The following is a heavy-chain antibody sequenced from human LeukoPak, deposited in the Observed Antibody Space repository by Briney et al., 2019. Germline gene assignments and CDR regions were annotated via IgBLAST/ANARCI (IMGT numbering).Heavy chain of an antibody. J-gene: IGHJ4*02. CDR3: ARVDIVAHSFDY. D-gene: IGHD5-12*01. V-gene: IGHV3-21*01. Sequence: GGSLRLSCAASGFTFSSYSMNWVRQAPGKGLEWVSSISSSSSYIYYADSVKGRFTISRDNAKNSLYLQMNSLRAEDTAVYYCARVDIVAHSFDYWGQGTRVTVSS. CDR2: ISSSSSYI. CDR1: GFTFSSYS.